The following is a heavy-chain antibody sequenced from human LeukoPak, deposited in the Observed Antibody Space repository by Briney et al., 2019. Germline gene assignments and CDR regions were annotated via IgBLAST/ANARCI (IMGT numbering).Heavy chain of an antibody. CDR1: GYTFTSYG. Sequence: ASVKVPCKASGYTFTSYGISWVRQAPGQGLEWMGWISAYNGNTNYAQKLQGRVTVTTDTSTSTAYMELRSLRSDDTAVYYCARDGDFWSGYYTDYYYGMDVWGQGTTVTVSS. CDR3: ARDGDFWSGYYTDYYYGMDV. J-gene: IGHJ6*02. D-gene: IGHD3-3*01. V-gene: IGHV1-18*01. CDR2: ISAYNGNT.